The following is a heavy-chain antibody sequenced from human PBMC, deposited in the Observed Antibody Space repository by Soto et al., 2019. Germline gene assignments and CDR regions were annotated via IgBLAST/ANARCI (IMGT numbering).Heavy chain of an antibody. J-gene: IGHJ4*02. CDR3: ARGHSAPDH. V-gene: IGHV3-7*01. Sequence: EVQLVESGGGLVQPGGSLRLSCTASGFTFGTYWMSWVRQAPGKGLEWVANIMQDGSEKQYVDSVKGRFTISRDNAKRSLYLQMNGLRAEDTAVYYYARGHSAPDHWGQGTLFTVSS. CDR1: GFTFGTYW. CDR2: IMQDGSEK.